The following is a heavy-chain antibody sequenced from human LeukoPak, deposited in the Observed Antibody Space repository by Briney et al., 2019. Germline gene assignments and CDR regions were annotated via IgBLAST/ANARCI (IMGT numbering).Heavy chain of an antibody. CDR3: TKGSPYFDD. Sequence: GGSLRLSCAASGFTFYDYAVHWVRHAPGKGVEWVSGISWNSAGIDYADSVKGRFTISRDNPKNFLYLRMNSLRPEDTAFYYCTKGSPYFDDWGQGTLVTVSS. CDR1: GFTFYDYA. CDR2: ISWNSAGI. J-gene: IGHJ4*02. V-gene: IGHV3-9*01.